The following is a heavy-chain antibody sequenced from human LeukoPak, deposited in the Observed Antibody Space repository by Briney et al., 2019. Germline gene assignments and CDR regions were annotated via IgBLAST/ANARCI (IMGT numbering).Heavy chain of an antibody. D-gene: IGHD2-15*01. CDR2: INPNTGGT. J-gene: IGHJ3*02. CDR1: GYTFTDYY. V-gene: IGHV1-2*02. CDR3: TRGGSASYSPYQSVFDI. Sequence: ASVKVSCKASGYTFTDYYIHWVRQAPGQGFEWMGWINPNTGGTNFAQKFQGRVTLLRDTSIKTAYMDLTKLRPDDTALYYCTRGGSASYSPYQSVFDIWGQGPLVTVSS.